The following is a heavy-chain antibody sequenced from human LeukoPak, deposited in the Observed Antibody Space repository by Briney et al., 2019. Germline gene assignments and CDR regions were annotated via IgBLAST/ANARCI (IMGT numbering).Heavy chain of an antibody. D-gene: IGHD4-17*01. Sequence: GGSLRLSCAASGFTFSSYGMHWVRQAPGKGLEWVAVISYDGSNKYYADSVKGRFTISRDNSKNTLYLQMNSLRAEDTAVYYCAKDGDYEHRGRDYYYGMDVWGQGTTVTVSS. CDR3: AKDGDYEHRGRDYYYGMDV. V-gene: IGHV3-30*18. J-gene: IGHJ6*02. CDR1: GFTFSSYG. CDR2: ISYDGSNK.